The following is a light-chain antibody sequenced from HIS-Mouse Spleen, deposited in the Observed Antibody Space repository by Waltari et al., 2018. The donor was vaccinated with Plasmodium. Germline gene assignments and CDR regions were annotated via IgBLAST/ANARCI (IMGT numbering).Light chain of an antibody. Sequence: SYELTQPPPVSVSPGQTTRINCSGDALPQKCAYRYQQKSGQAPVLVIYEDSKRPSGIPERFSGSSSGTMATLTISGAQVEDEADYYCYSTDSSGNHRVFGGGTKLTVL. CDR1: ALPQKC. J-gene: IGLJ3*02. V-gene: IGLV3-10*01. CDR2: EDS. CDR3: YSTDSSGNHRV.